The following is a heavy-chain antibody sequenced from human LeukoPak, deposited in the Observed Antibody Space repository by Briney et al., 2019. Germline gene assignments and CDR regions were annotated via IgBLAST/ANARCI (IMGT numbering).Heavy chain of an antibody. CDR2: ITPYNGYT. CDR3: AREDYDDKFFDL. J-gene: IGHJ5*02. V-gene: IGHV1-18*01. Sequence: ASVKVSCKASGGTFSSYAISWVRQAPGQGLEWMGRITPYNGYTFYAQKFQGRVTITTDTFTNIGYMELRSLRFDDTAVYYCAREDYDDKFFDLWGQGTLVTVSS. D-gene: IGHD3-16*01. CDR1: GGTFSSYA.